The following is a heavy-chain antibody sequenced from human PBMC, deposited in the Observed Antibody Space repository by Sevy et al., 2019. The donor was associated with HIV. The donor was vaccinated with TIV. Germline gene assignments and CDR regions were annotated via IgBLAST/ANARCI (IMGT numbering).Heavy chain of an antibody. CDR1: GFTFSSYK. J-gene: IGHJ4*02. CDR2: ISSSSTYI. Sequence: GGSLRLSCAASGFTFSSYKMIWVRQAPGKGLECVSSISSSSTYISYADSVKGRFTISRDNAENSLFLQMNSLRAEDTAVYYCASLYNGFDYWGQGTLVTVSS. V-gene: IGHV3-21*01. CDR3: ASLYNGFDY. D-gene: IGHD1-20*01.